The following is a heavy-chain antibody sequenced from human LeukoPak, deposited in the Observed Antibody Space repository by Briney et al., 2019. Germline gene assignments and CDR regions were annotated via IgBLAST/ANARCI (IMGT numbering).Heavy chain of an antibody. CDR2: IYYSGST. Sequence: SETLSLTCTVSGGSISSYYWSWTRQPPGKGLEWIGYIYYSGSTNYNPSLKSRVTISVDTSKNQFSLKLSSVTAADTAVYYCARVYCTNGVCYKRADAFDIWGQGTMVTVSS. CDR1: GGSISSYY. J-gene: IGHJ3*02. CDR3: ARVYCTNGVCYKRADAFDI. D-gene: IGHD2-8*01. V-gene: IGHV4-59*01.